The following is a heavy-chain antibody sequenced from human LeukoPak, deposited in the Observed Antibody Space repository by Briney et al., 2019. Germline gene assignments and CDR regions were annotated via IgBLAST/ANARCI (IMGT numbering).Heavy chain of an antibody. J-gene: IGHJ4*02. Sequence: ASVKVSCKASGYTFTSYDINWVRQATGQGLEWMGWMNPNSGNTGYAQKFQGRVTITRNTSISTTYMELSRLRSDDTAVYYCARVYGSGSYDYWGQGTLVTVSS. V-gene: IGHV1-8*03. D-gene: IGHD3-10*01. CDR1: GYTFTSYD. CDR2: MNPNSGNT. CDR3: ARVYGSGSYDY.